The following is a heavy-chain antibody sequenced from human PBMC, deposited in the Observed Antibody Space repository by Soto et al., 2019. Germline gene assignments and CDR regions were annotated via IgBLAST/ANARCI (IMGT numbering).Heavy chain of an antibody. CDR1: GYAFTTYG. V-gene: IGHV1-18*01. D-gene: IGHD1-1*01. Sequence: QVHLVQSGAEVKKPGASVKVSCKGSGYAFTTYGITWVRQAPGQGLEWMGWISAHNGNTNYAQKLQGRVTVTRDTSTSPAYMELRSLGSDDTAVYYCARGRYGDYWGQGALVTVSS. CDR3: ARGRYGDY. CDR2: ISAHNGNT. J-gene: IGHJ4*02.